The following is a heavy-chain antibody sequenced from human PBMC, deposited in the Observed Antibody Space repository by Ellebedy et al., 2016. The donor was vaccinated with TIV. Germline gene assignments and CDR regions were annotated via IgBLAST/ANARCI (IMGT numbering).Heavy chain of an antibody. CDR1: GFTFSSYW. J-gene: IGHJ6*02. V-gene: IGHV3-7*03. CDR2: IKQDGSEN. D-gene: IGHD2-15*01. Sequence: PGGSLRLTCAASGFTFSSYWMSWVRQAPGKGLEWVANIKQDGSENYYVDYVTGRFNSSRDNAKNSLYLQMNSLRDEDTAVYYCARDLNSGTPGMDVWGQGTTVTFSS. CDR3: ARDLNSGTPGMDV.